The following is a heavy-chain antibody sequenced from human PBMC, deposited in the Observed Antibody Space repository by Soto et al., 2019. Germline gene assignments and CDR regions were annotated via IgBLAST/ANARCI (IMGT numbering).Heavy chain of an antibody. D-gene: IGHD4-17*01. CDR2: IYHSGST. Sequence: QLQLQESGSGLVKPSQTLSLTCAVSGGSISSGGYSWSWIRQPPGKGLEWIGYIYHSGSTYYNPSLKSRVTISVDRSKNQFSLKLSSVTAADTAVYYCARRGPTVLKNWFDPWGQGTLVTVSS. V-gene: IGHV4-30-2*01. CDR3: ARRGPTVLKNWFDP. J-gene: IGHJ5*02. CDR1: GGSISSGGYS.